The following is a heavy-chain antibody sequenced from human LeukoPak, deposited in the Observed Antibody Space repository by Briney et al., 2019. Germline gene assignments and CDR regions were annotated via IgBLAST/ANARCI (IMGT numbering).Heavy chain of an antibody. CDR3: ARGATTIYYYMDV. D-gene: IGHD1-26*01. J-gene: IGHJ6*03. CDR2: INHSGST. Sequence: SETLSLTCAVYGGSFSGYYWSWIRQPPGKGLEWIGEINHSGSTSYNPSLKSRVTISVDTSKNQFSLKLSSVTAADTAVYYCARGATTIYYYMDVWGKGTTVTISS. V-gene: IGHV4-34*01. CDR1: GGSFSGYY.